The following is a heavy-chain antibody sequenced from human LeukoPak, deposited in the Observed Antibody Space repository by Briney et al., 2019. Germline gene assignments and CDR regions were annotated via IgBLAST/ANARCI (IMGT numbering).Heavy chain of an antibody. CDR2: IYYSGST. CDR3: ARDSPYHYGSGSHHFDY. V-gene: IGHV4-59*01. CDR1: GGSISSYY. D-gene: IGHD3-10*01. J-gene: IGHJ4*02. Sequence: SETLSLTCTVSGGSISSYYWSWIRQPPGKGLEWIGYIYYSGSTNYNPSLKSRVTISVDTSKNRFSLKLSSVTAADTAVYYCARDSPYHYGSGSHHFDYWGQGTLVTVSS.